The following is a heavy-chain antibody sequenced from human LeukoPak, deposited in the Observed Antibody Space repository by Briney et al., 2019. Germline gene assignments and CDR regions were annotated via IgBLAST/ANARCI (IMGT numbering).Heavy chain of an antibody. CDR3: ARKRAATNIDAFDI. J-gene: IGHJ3*02. D-gene: IGHD6-13*01. Sequence: GGSLRLSCVVSGFTFSTYTMNWVRQAPGGGLQWVSSIDWTGTKTLYEDSVRGRFTISRDNAKNSLDLQIDSLRADDTALYYCARKRAATNIDAFDIWGQGTMVTVSS. CDR1: GFTFSTYT. V-gene: IGHV3-20*04. CDR2: IDWTGTKT.